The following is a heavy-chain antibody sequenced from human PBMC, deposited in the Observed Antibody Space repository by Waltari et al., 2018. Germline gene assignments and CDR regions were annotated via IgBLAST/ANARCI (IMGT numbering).Heavy chain of an antibody. D-gene: IGHD5-12*01. Sequence: QVQLVQSGAEVKQPGSLVKVSCKTSGGTFNSYSINWVRQAPGQGPEWMGGIIPIFVTPNYAQKFQGRLKLTADESTNTAYMELNSLTSEDTAVYFCARGRGYSGYDSRFDYWGQGTSVSVSS. CDR2: IIPIFVTP. CDR3: ARGRGYSGYDSRFDY. V-gene: IGHV1-69*01. CDR1: GGTFNSYS. J-gene: IGHJ4*02.